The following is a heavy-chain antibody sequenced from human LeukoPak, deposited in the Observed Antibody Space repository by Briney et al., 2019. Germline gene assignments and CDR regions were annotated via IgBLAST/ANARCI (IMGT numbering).Heavy chain of an antibody. CDR3: ASSNYYDSSGYGFHDAFDI. Sequence: ASVKVPCKASGYTFTSYDINWVRQATGQGLEWMGWMNPNSGNTGYAQKFQGRVTITRNTSISTAYMELSSLRSEDTAVYYCASSNYYDSSGYGFHDAFDIWGQGTMVTVSS. V-gene: IGHV1-8*03. CDR1: GYTFTSYD. J-gene: IGHJ3*02. CDR2: MNPNSGNT. D-gene: IGHD3-22*01.